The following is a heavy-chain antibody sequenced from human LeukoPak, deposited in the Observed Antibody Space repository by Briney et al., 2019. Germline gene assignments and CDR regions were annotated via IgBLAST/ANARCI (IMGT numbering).Heavy chain of an antibody. V-gene: IGHV3-23*01. CDR3: SGGSCTWGLFDS. CDR2: ISDSGGGT. D-gene: IGHD2-15*01. J-gene: IGHJ4*02. Sequence: GGSLRLSCVASGFIFSTHAMSWVRLAPGRGLECVSTISDSGGGTNYTESLKGRFTISRDNSKSTLSLQMNSLRVEDTALYYCSGGSCTWGLFDSWGQGTLVTVSS. CDR1: GFIFSTHA.